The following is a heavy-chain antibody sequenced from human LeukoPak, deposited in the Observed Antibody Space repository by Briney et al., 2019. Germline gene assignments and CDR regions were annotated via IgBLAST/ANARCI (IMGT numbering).Heavy chain of an antibody. CDR3: ARGPTPGCSGGSCYFDY. J-gene: IGHJ4*02. CDR1: GFTFSSYS. V-gene: IGHV3-21*01. CDR2: ISSSSSYI. Sequence: GGSLRLSCAASGFTFSSYSMTWVRQAPGKGLEWVSSISSSSSYIYYADSVKGRFTISRDNAKNSLYLQMNSLRAEDTAVYYCARGPTPGCSGGSCYFDYWGQGTLVTVSS. D-gene: IGHD2-15*01.